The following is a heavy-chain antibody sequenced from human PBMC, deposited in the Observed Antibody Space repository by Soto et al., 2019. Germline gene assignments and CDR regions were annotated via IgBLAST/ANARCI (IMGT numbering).Heavy chain of an antibody. CDR2: ISYDGSNK. J-gene: IGHJ4*02. V-gene: IGHV3-30*18. CDR1: GFTFSSYG. CDR3: AKDQDYGDYGGYVDY. D-gene: IGHD4-17*01. Sequence: QVQLVESGGGVVQPGRSLRLSCAASGFTFSSYGMHWVRQAPGKGLEWVAVISYDGSNKYYADSVKGRFTISRDNSKNTLYLQMISLRAEDTAVYYCAKDQDYGDYGGYVDYWGQGTLVTVSS.